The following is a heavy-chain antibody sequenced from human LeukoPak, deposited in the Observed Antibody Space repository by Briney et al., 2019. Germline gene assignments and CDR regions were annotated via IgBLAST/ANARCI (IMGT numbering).Heavy chain of an antibody. CDR3: AIEESSSQYYDFWSGYYP. D-gene: IGHD3-3*01. CDR2: IIPIFGTA. Sequence: ASVKVSCKASGGTFSSYAISWVRQAPGQGLVWMGGIIPIFGTANYAQKFQGRVTITTDESTSTAYMELSSLRSEDTAVYYCAIEESSSQYYDFWSGYYPWGQGTLVTVSS. J-gene: IGHJ5*02. V-gene: IGHV1-69*05. CDR1: GGTFSSYA.